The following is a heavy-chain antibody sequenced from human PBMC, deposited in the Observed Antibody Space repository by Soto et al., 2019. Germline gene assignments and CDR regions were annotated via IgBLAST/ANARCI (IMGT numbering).Heavy chain of an antibody. CDR1: GYTFTSYY. D-gene: IGHD6-19*01. J-gene: IGHJ4*02. CDR2: INPNSGGT. V-gene: IGHV1-2*02. CDR3: ARGGGSGWYKVYFFDY. Sequence: ASVKVSCKASGYTFTSYYMHWVRQAPGQGLEWMGIINPNSGGTNYAQKFQGRVTMTRDTSISTAYMELSRLRSDDTAVYYCARGGGSGWYKVYFFDYWGQGTLVTVSS.